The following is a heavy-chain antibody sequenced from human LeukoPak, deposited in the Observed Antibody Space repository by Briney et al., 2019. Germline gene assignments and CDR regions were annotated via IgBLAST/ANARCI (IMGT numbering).Heavy chain of an antibody. CDR2: IYYSGST. V-gene: IGHV4-59*01. J-gene: IGHJ4*02. CDR1: GGSISSYY. Sequence: SETLSLTCTVSGGSISSYYWSWIRQPPGKGLEWIGYIYYSGSTNYNPSLKSRVTISVDTSKNRFSLKLSSVTAADTAVYYCAASFAGATGKYPFDYWGQGTLVTVSS. CDR3: AASFAGATGKYPFDY. D-gene: IGHD1-26*01.